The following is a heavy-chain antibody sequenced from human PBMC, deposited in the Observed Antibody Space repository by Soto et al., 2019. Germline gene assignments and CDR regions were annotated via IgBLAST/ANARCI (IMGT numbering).Heavy chain of an antibody. CDR1: GYTFTSYG. V-gene: IGHV1-18*01. CDR2: ISAYNGNT. CDR3: ARDLSIAAAGTGWFDP. D-gene: IGHD6-13*01. J-gene: IGHJ5*02. Sequence: QVPLVQSGAEVKKPGASVKVSCKASGYTFTSYGISWVRQAPGQGLEWMGWISAYNGNTNYAQKLQGRVTMTTDTSTGTAYMELRSLRSDDTAVYYCARDLSIAAAGTGWFDPWGQGTLVTVSS.